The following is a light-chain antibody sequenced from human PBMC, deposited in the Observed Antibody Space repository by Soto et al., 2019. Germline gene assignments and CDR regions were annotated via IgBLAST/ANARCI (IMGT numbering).Light chain of an antibody. J-gene: IGKJ4*01. Sequence: DIQMTQSPSTLSASVGDRVTITCRASQSISSWLAWYQQKPGKAPKLLIYDASSLESGVPSRFSGSGSGTEFTLTISSLQPDDFATYYCQQYNSYSHLTFGVGTKVEIK. V-gene: IGKV1-5*01. CDR1: QSISSW. CDR3: QQYNSYSHLT. CDR2: DAS.